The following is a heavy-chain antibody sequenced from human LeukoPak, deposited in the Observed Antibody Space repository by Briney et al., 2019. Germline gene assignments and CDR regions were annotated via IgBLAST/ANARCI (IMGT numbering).Heavy chain of an antibody. J-gene: IGHJ3*02. CDR2: ISAYNGNT. CDR1: GYTFTSYG. D-gene: IGHD6-13*01. CDR3: ASATEMYSSSWYESPDAFDI. Sequence: AASVRVSCKASGYTFTSYGISWVRQAPGQGLEWMGWISAYNGNTNYAQKLQGRVTMTTDTSTSTAYMELRSLRSDGTAVYYCASATEMYSSSWYESPDAFDIWGQGTMVTVSS. V-gene: IGHV1-18*01.